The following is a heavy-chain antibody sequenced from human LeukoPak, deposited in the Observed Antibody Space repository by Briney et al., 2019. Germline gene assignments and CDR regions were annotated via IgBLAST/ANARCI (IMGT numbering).Heavy chain of an antibody. CDR3: ARDRLTPSEKSETS. V-gene: IGHV3-21*01. J-gene: IGHJ4*02. CDR2: INSRSSYI. Sequence: GGSLRLSCAVSGFTFSSYSMNWVRQAPGKGLEWISSINSRSSYIYYADSVTGRFTISRDNAKNLLYLQMNSLRAEDTAVYYCARDRLTPSEKSETSGGQGTLVTVSS. D-gene: IGHD1/OR15-1a*01. CDR1: GFTFSSYS.